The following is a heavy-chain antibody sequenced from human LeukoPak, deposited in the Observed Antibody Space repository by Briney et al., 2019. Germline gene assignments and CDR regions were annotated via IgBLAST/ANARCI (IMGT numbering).Heavy chain of an antibody. CDR3: ARVVLYASGCYGSIDY. V-gene: IGHV3-30*03. CDR2: ISYDGTNK. J-gene: IGHJ4*02. D-gene: IGHD2-8*02. Sequence: GRSLRLSCAASGFTFSSYGMHWVRQAPGKGLEWVAVISYDGTNKYYADSVKGRFTISRDNSKNTLYLQMDSLRTEDTAVYCARVVLYASGCYGSIDYWGRGTLVAVSS. CDR1: GFTFSSYG.